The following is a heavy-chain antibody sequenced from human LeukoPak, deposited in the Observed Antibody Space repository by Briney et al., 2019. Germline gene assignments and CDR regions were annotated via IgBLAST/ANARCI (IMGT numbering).Heavy chain of an antibody. J-gene: IGHJ4*02. CDR2: IGTTSGAI. V-gene: IGHV3-48*01. D-gene: IGHD3-10*01. Sequence: PGGSLRLSCAASGFTFNAFGMNWVRQAPGKGLEWVSYIGTTSGAIYYADSVKGRFTISRDSAKNSLYLQMNSLRAEDTAVYYCAKFKGHYGDSEYYFDYWGQGTLVTVSS. CDR1: GFTFNAFG. CDR3: AKFKGHYGDSEYYFDY.